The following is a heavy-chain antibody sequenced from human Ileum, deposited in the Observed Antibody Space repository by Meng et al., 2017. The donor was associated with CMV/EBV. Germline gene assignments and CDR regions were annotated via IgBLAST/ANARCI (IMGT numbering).Heavy chain of an antibody. J-gene: IGHJ5*02. Sequence: AASGFTVSDYAMAWVRRAPGRGLEWVSGISGSGDNTYYADSVKGRFTISRDNSKNTLFLQMNSLRAEDTALYSCAATPLTTTGWFDPWGQGTLVTSPQ. CDR2: ISGSGDNT. D-gene: IGHD2-8*02. V-gene: IGHV3-23*01. CDR1: GFTVSDYA. CDR3: AATPLTTTGWFDP.